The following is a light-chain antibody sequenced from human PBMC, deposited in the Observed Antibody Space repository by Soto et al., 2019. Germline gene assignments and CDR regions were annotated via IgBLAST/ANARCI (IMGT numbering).Light chain of an antibody. V-gene: IGLV2-11*01. CDR3: CSYAGSYYV. Sequence: QSALTQPRSVSGSPGQSATISCTGTSSDVGGYNYASWYQQHPGKAPKLMIYDVSKRPSGVPDRFSGSKSGNTASLTISGLQAEDEADYYCCSYAGSYYVFGTGTKVTVL. CDR2: DVS. CDR1: SSDVGGYNY. J-gene: IGLJ1*01.